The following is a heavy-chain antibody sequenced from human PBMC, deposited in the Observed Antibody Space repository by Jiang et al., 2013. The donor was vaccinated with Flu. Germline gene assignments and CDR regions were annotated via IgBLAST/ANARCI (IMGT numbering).Heavy chain of an antibody. CDR3: AHTYYYHSSGYQAFDY. V-gene: IGHV2-5*01. J-gene: IGHJ4*02. CDR1: GFSLSTSGVG. Sequence: KPTQTLTLTCTFSGFSLSTSGVGVGWIRQPPGKALEWLALIYWNDDKRYSPSLKSRLTITKDTSKNQVVLTMTNMDPVDTATYYCAHTYYYHSSGYQAFDYWGQGTLVTVSS. CDR2: IYWNDDK. D-gene: IGHD3-22*01.